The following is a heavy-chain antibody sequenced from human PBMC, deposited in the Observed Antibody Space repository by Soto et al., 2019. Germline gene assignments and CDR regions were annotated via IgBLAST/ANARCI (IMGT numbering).Heavy chain of an antibody. CDR3: ARDRSMGSSGYFGMDV. D-gene: IGHD5-12*01. J-gene: IGHJ6*02. CDR2: IYSGGGT. CDR1: GFTVSGNY. V-gene: IGHV3-53*02. Sequence: EVQLVETGGGLIQPGGSLRLSCAASGFTVSGNYMTWVRQAPGKGLEWVSVIYSGGGTFYADSVKGRFTISRDNSKSTVWLQMNSLRAEDTAVYYCARDRSMGSSGYFGMDVWGQGTTVTVSS.